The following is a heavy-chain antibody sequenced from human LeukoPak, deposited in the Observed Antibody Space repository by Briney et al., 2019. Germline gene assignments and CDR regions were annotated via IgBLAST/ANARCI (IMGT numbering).Heavy chain of an antibody. V-gene: IGHV3-21*06. J-gene: IGHJ6*02. CDR2: ISSGSNYI. Sequence: PGGSLRLSCAASGFTFSNYWMSWVRQAPGKGLEWVSSISSGSNYIYYADSVKGRFTISRDNARTSLYLQMNSLRAEDTAVYYCARDKAQDSVYYGMDVWGQGTTVTVSS. CDR1: GFTFSNYW. D-gene: IGHD6-6*01. CDR3: ARDKAQDSVYYGMDV.